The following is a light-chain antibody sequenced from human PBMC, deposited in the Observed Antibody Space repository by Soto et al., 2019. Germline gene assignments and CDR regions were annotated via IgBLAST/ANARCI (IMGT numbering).Light chain of an antibody. Sequence: IVLTQSPGTLSLSPGERATLSCRASQSVSSSYLAWYQQKPGQAPRLLIYGASSRATGVPARFSGSGSGTEFTLTISSLQSEDFAVYHCQHYGDAARTFGQGTRLEI. V-gene: IGKV3-20*01. CDR2: GAS. J-gene: IGKJ5*01. CDR3: QHYGDAART. CDR1: QSVSSSY.